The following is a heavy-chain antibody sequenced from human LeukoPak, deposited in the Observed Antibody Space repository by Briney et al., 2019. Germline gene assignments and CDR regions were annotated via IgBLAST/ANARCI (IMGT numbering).Heavy chain of an antibody. CDR1: GFTFDDYA. J-gene: IGHJ4*02. D-gene: IGHD6-13*01. CDR2: ISWNSGSI. CDR3: AKDVYSSSWYYFHY. V-gene: IGHV3-9*01. Sequence: GGSLRLSCAASGFTFDDYAMHWVRQAPGKGLEWVSGISWNSGSIGYADSVKGRFTISRDNAKNSLYLQMNSLRAEDTALYYCAKDVYSSSWYYFHYWGRGTLVTVSS.